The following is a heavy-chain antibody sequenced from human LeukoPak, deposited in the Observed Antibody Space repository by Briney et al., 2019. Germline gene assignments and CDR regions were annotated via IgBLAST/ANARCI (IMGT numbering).Heavy chain of an antibody. J-gene: IGHJ4*02. CDR2: ISWNSGSI. Sequence: GRSLRLSCAASGFTFDDYAMHWVRHAPGKGLEGGSGISWNSGSIGYADSVKGRFTISRDNAKNSLYLQMNSLRAEDTALYYCAKDATYSSGWTDYWGQGTLVTVSS. CDR3: AKDATYSSGWTDY. D-gene: IGHD6-19*01. CDR1: GFTFDDYA. V-gene: IGHV3-9*01.